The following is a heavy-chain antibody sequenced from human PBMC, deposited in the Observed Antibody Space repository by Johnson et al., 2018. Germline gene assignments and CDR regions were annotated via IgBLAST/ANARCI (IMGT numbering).Heavy chain of an antibody. J-gene: IGHJ6*03. CDR2: ISWNSGTI. D-gene: IGHD2-15*01. Sequence: VQSGRSLRLSCAASGFTFDDYALHWVRQAPGKGLEWVSGISWNSGTIDYADSVKGRFTISRDNAKNSLYLQMNSLRAEDTAFYYCAKNRGGGGYYYHYMDVWGKGTTVTVSS. V-gene: IGHV3-9*01. CDR3: AKNRGGGGYYYHYMDV. CDR1: GFTFDDYA.